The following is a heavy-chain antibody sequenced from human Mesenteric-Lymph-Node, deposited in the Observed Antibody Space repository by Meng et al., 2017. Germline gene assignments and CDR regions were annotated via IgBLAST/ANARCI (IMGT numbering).Heavy chain of an antibody. CDR2: IYYSGST. Sequence: QVQLQESGPGLVKPSQTLSLTCTVSGGSISSGGHSWSWIRQHPGKGLEWIAYIYYSGSTYYNPSLKSRVILSVDTSKNQFSLKLSSVTAADTAVYYCARVDSSGYFLDYWGQGTLSPSPQ. CDR3: ARVDSSGYFLDY. J-gene: IGHJ4*01. CDR1: GGSISSGGHS. D-gene: IGHD3-22*01. V-gene: IGHV4-31*03.